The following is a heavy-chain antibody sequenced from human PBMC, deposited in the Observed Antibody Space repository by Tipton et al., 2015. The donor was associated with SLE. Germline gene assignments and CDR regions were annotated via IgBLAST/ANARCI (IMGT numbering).Heavy chain of an antibody. D-gene: IGHD1-26*01. V-gene: IGHV4-34*01. CDR1: GGSFSGYY. CDR3: ARASPTWERHFFYYMDV. Sequence: TLSLTCAVYGGSFSGYYWSWIRQPPGKGLEWIGEINHSGSTNYNPSLKSRVTISVDTSKNQFSLKLSSVTAADTSVYYCARASPTWERHFFYYMDVWGKGTTVTVSS. J-gene: IGHJ6*03. CDR2: INHSGST.